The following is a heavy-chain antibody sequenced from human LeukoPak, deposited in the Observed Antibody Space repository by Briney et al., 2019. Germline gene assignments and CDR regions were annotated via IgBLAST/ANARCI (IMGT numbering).Heavy chain of an antibody. D-gene: IGHD3-10*01. V-gene: IGHV4-39*01. CDR2: IYYRGSA. CDR1: GGSLSSNSYY. J-gene: IGHJ4*02. CDR3: AGHHGVRVLSFYFDF. Sequence: SETLSLACTVYGGSLSSNSYYCGWLRQPRGKGLEWLGRIYYRGSAYYNPSLKSRVTISVDTSQNPFSLKLSSLTAPDTVVDYCAGHHGVRVLSFYFDFWGEGTVVSVSS.